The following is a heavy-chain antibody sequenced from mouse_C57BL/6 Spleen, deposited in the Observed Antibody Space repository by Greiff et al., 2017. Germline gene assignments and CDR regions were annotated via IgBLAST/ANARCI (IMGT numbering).Heavy chain of an antibody. J-gene: IGHJ4*01. CDR3: TQGDYYAMDY. CDR2: IDPENGDT. V-gene: IGHV14-4*01. CDR1: GFNIKDDY. Sequence: EVQLQESGAELVRPGASVKLSCTASGFNIKDDYMHWVKQRPEQGLEWIGWIDPENGDTEYASKFQGKATITADTSSHTAYLQLSSLTSEDTAVYYVTQGDYYAMDYWGQGTSVTVSS.